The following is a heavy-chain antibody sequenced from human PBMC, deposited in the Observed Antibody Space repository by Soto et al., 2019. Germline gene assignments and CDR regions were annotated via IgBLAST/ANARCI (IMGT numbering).Heavy chain of an antibody. V-gene: IGHV3-33*03. CDR2: MWYDGLRQ. Sequence: GGSLRLSCVGSGFTLNNYGVHWVRQAPGKGLEWVALMWYDGLRQTYLDSVRGRFTVSRDSSTNTIYLQMNSLRVEDTGNYFCVKESTPPFFDSWGQGTPVTVSS. D-gene: IGHD2-15*01. CDR3: VKESTPPFFDS. CDR1: GFTLNNYG. J-gene: IGHJ4*02.